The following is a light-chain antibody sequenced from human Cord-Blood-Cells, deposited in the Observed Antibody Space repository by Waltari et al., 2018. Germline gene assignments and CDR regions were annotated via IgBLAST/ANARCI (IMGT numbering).Light chain of an antibody. CDR2: EGS. V-gene: IGLV2-23*01. CDR1: SSDVGSYNL. CDR3: CSYAGSYV. J-gene: IGLJ1*01. Sequence: QSALTQPASVSGSPGQSITISCTGTSSDVGSYNLVSWYQQHPGKAPKLMIYEGSKRPSGVSNRFSGSKSGKTAALTISGLQAEDEADYYCCSYAGSYVFGTGTKVTVL.